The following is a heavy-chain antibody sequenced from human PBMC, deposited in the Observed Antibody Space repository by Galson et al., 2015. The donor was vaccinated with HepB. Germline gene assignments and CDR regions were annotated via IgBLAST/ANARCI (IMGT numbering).Heavy chain of an antibody. CDR2: ISYDGSNK. CDR1: GFTFSSYG. D-gene: IGHD5-24*01. J-gene: IGHJ4*02. Sequence: SLRLSCAASGFTFSSYGMHWVRQAPGKGLEWVAGISYDGSNKYYADSVKGRFTISRDNSKNTLYLQMNSLRAEDTAVYYCAKDRGAARFDYLGQGTLVTVAS. CDR3: AKDRGAARFDY. V-gene: IGHV3-30*18.